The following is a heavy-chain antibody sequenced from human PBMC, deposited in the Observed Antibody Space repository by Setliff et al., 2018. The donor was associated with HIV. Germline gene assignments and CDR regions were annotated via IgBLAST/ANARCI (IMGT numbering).Heavy chain of an antibody. CDR2: IYSSGST. CDR1: GGSINSYY. CDR3: ARRMAAGTFDC. J-gene: IGHJ4*02. V-gene: IGHV4-4*07. Sequence: PSETLSLTCTVSGGSINSYYWSWIRQPAGKGLEWIGRIYSSGSTNYNPSLKSRVTMSVDTSKNQISLKLSSVTAADTAMYYCARRMAAGTFDCWGQGTLVTVSS. D-gene: IGHD6-13*01.